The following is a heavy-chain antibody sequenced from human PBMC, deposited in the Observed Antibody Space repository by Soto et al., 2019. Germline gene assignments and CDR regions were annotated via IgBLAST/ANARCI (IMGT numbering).Heavy chain of an antibody. V-gene: IGHV1-69*01. J-gene: IGHJ3*02. CDR1: GGTFSSYA. CDR2: IIPIFGTA. D-gene: IGHD5-12*01. Sequence: QVQLVQSGAEVKKPGSSVKVSCKASGGTFSSYAISWVRQAPGQGLEWMGGIIPIFGTANYAQKFQGRVTTTEHETTSTAYMELSSLRSEDTAVYYCARVRVWLQYGEAFDIWGQGTMVTVSS. CDR3: ARVRVWLQYGEAFDI.